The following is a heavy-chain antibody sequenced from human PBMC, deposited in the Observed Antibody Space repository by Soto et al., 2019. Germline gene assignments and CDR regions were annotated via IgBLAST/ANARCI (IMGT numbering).Heavy chain of an antibody. Sequence: LSLTCTVSGGSTSSYFWSWIRQPQGRGLEWIGYIYYTGNTNYNPSLKSRVTISVDTFNSQFSLRPSSVTAADTAVYYCARGAATSSHAFDIWGQGTMVTVSS. CDR3: ARGAATSSHAFDI. V-gene: IGHV4-59*01. J-gene: IGHJ3*02. CDR2: IYYTGNT. CDR1: GGSTSSYF. D-gene: IGHD6-13*01.